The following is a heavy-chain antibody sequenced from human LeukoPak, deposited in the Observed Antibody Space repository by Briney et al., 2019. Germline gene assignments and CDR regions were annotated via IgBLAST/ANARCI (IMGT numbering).Heavy chain of an antibody. CDR3: VRDLDLGGYSSFEY. D-gene: IGHD4-23*01. CDR1: GFTFSSYFW. Sequence: QPGGSLRLSCAASGFTFSSYFWMHWVRQAPGKGLVWVSRIKSDGSSSTYADSVKGRFTISRDNAKNSLYLQMNTLRPEDTAVYYCVRDLDLGGYSSFEYWGQGTLVTISS. CDR2: IKSDGSSS. V-gene: IGHV3-74*01. J-gene: IGHJ4*02.